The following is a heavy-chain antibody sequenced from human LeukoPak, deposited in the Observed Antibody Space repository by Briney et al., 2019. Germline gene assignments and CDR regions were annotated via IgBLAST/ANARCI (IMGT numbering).Heavy chain of an antibody. CDR3: ARDLIGGSYYMDY. Sequence: ASVKVSCKASGYTFTSYGISWVRQAPGQGLEWMGWINPNSGGTNYAQNFQGRVTMTWDTSISTAYMELNRLRSDDTAVYYCARDLIGGSYYMDYWGQGTLVTVSS. V-gene: IGHV1-2*02. D-gene: IGHD1-26*01. CDR1: GYTFTSYG. J-gene: IGHJ4*02. CDR2: INPNSGGT.